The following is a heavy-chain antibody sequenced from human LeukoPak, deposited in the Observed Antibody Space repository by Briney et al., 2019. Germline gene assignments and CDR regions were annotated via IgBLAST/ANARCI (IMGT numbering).Heavy chain of an antibody. Sequence: SETLSLTCTVSGGSISSSNYYWGWIRQPPGKGLEWFGSIYYSGSTNYNPSLKSRVTISVDTSKNQFSLKLSSVTAADTAVYYCARPSAYSSSWYRKWFDPWGQGTLVTVSS. J-gene: IGHJ5*02. CDR1: GGSISSSNYY. V-gene: IGHV4-39*07. CDR2: IYYSGST. D-gene: IGHD6-13*01. CDR3: ARPSAYSSSWYRKWFDP.